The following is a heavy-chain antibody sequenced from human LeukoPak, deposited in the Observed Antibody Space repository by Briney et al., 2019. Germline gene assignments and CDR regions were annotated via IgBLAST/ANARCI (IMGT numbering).Heavy chain of an antibody. D-gene: IGHD6-19*01. J-gene: IGHJ4*02. CDR3: TRDRGQWLVDY. CDR2: VDSSGNA. CDR1: GDYISSRDYY. Sequence: SETLSLTCSVSGDYISSRDYYWSWTRQPPGNGLEYFASVDSSGNAYYNPSLQSRVTISSDTSKNQFSLKLSSVTAADTAVYYCTRDRGQWLVDYWGQGTLVTVSS. V-gene: IGHV4-39*07.